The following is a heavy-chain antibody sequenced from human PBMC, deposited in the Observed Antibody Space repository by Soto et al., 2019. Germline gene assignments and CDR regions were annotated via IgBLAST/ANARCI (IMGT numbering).Heavy chain of an antibody. V-gene: IGHV4-59*01. CDR2: IHNSGTS. J-gene: IGHJ5*01. CDR3: ARDFYDSVGYTWFDS. CDR1: GDTSTSYY. Sequence: TSETLSLTCTVSGDTSTSYYWGWIRQAPGKGLEWIGHIHNSGTSTHNPSLNGRVTISIDMSKKQFSLKLTSLTSADTAVYYCARDFYDSVGYTWFDSWSQGTLVTSPQ. D-gene: IGHD3-22*01.